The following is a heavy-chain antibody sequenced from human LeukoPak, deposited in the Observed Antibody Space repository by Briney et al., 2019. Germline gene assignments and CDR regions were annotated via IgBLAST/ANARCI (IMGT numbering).Heavy chain of an antibody. D-gene: IGHD3-22*01. V-gene: IGHV5-51*01. J-gene: IGHJ4*02. Sequence: GESLKISCQGSGYSFTSYWIGWVRQMPGKGLEWMGIIYPGDSDTRYSPSFQGQVTISADKSISTAYLQWSSLKASDTAMYYCARLPPNYYDSSGPDYWGQGTLVTVSS. CDR3: ARLPPNYYDSSGPDY. CDR2: IYPGDSDT. CDR1: GYSFTSYW.